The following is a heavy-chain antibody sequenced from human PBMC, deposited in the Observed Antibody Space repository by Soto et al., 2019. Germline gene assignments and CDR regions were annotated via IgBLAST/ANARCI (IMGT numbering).Heavy chain of an antibody. Sequence: SVKLSCKACGGSFSSYTISWVRQAPGQGLEWMGRIIPILGIANYAQKFQGRVTITADKSTSTAYMELSSLRAEDTAVYCCARFYAAIYYYGMDVWGQGTTVTVSS. CDR1: GGSFSSYT. D-gene: IGHD2-2*01. V-gene: IGHV1-69*02. J-gene: IGHJ6*02. CDR3: ARFYAAIYYYGMDV. CDR2: IIPILGIA.